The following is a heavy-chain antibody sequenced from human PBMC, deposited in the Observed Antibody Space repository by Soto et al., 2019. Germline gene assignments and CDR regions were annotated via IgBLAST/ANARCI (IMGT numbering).Heavy chain of an antibody. Sequence: EVQMVESGGGLVQPRRSLRLSCAASGFIFSDHYMDWVRQAPGKGLEWVGRIRDKANSYTTEYAASVKGRFTISRDDSKNSLYLQMNSLKIEDTAVYYCARGDDYNDGVYASDIWGQGTMVTVSS. CDR1: GFIFSDHY. J-gene: IGHJ3*02. CDR2: IRDKANSYTT. CDR3: ARGDDYNDGVYASDI. D-gene: IGHD4-4*01. V-gene: IGHV3-72*01.